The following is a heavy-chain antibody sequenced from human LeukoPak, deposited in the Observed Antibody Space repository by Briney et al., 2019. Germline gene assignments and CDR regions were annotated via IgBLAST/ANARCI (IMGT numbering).Heavy chain of an antibody. CDR3: ARDRGTWNDDGFDY. D-gene: IGHD1-1*01. CDR1: GGSISSSSYY. CDR2: IYTTGIT. V-gene: IGHV4-61*02. J-gene: IGHJ4*02. Sequence: PSETLSLTCTVSGGSISSSSYYWSWIRQPAGKGLEWIGRIYTTGITNYNPSLKSRVTMSVDTSKNQFSLKLSSVTAADTAVYYCARDRGTWNDDGFDYWGQGTLVTVSS.